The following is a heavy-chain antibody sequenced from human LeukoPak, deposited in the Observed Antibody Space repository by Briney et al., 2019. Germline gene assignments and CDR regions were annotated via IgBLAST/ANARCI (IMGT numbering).Heavy chain of an antibody. V-gene: IGHV1-18*01. J-gene: IGHJ5*02. D-gene: IGHD6-19*01. CDR3: ARDPRLIAVAGANWFDP. CDR2: VSADNGNT. Sequence: ASVKVSCKASGYSFTSYGINWMRQPPGQGPEWMGWVSADNGNTAYAQKFQGRVSMTTDTSTTTAYMELRSLRSDDTAVYYCARDPRLIAVAGANWFDPWGQGTLVTVSS. CDR1: GYSFTSYG.